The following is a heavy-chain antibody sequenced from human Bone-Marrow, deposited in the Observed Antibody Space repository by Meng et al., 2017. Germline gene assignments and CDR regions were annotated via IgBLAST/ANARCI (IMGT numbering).Heavy chain of an antibody. CDR1: GGSISSSNW. D-gene: IGHD3-10*01. J-gene: IGHJ5*02. Sequence: VEVQESGLGLGKPSGHLSLTCAVPGGSISSSNWWSWVRQPPGKGLEWIGEIYHSGSTNYNPSLKSRVTISVDKSKNQFSLKLSSVTAADTAVYYCARSRGLYYGSGSYYSNWFDPWGQGTLVTVSS. V-gene: IGHV4-4*02. CDR2: IYHSGST. CDR3: ARSRGLYYGSGSYYSNWFDP.